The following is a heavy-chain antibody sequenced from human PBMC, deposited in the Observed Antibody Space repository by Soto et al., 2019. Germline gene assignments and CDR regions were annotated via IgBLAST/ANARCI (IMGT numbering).Heavy chain of an antibody. CDR3: ASSGWWYFDY. CDR2: IYYSGST. D-gene: IGHD6-19*01. Sequence: SETLSLTCTVSGGSISSSSYYWGWIRQPPGKGLEWIGSIYYSGSTYYNPSLKSRVTISVDTSKNQFSLKLSSVTAAETAVYYCASSGWWYFDYWGQGTLVTVSS. CDR1: GGSISSSSYY. V-gene: IGHV4-39*01. J-gene: IGHJ4*02.